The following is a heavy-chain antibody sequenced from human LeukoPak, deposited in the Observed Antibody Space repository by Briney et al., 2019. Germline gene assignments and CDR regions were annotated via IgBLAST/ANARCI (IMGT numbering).Heavy chain of an antibody. Sequence: GGSLRLSCAASGFTVSSNYMSWVRQAPGKGLEWVSVISSGGSTFYADSVKGRFTISRDNSKNTLYFQMNGLRAEDTAVYYCARDRDLDYWGQGTLVTVSS. J-gene: IGHJ4*02. CDR2: ISSGGST. V-gene: IGHV3-66*01. CDR3: ARDRDLDY. CDR1: GFTVSSNY.